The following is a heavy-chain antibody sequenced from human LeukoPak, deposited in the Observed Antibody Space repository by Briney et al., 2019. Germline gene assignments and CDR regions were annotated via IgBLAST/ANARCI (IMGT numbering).Heavy chain of an antibody. CDR3: ARDRGKSLGTSYFDY. V-gene: IGHV3-33*01. Sequence: PGGSLRLSCAASGFTFSDFGVHWVRQAPGRGLEGVAVMRNDERDTYYADSVQGRFTISRDNSKKTLYLQVNSLRAEDTAVYYCARDRGKSLGTSYFDYWGQGTLVTVSS. D-gene: IGHD3-10*01. CDR1: GFTFSDFG. CDR2: MRNDERDT. J-gene: IGHJ4*02.